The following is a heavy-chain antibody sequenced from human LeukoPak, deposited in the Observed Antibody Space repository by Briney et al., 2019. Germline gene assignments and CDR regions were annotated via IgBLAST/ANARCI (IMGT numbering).Heavy chain of an antibody. CDR1: GGSISSYY. Sequence: PSETLSLTCTVSGGSISSYYWSWIRQPPGKGLEWIGYIYYSGSTNYNPSLKSRVTISVDTSKNQFSLKLSSVTAADTAVYYCARGQYYYDSSGSRYFDYWGQGTLVTVSS. J-gene: IGHJ4*02. V-gene: IGHV4-59*12. CDR2: IYYSGST. CDR3: ARGQYYYDSSGSRYFDY. D-gene: IGHD3-22*01.